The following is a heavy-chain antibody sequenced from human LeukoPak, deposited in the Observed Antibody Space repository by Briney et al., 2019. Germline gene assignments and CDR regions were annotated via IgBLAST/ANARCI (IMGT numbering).Heavy chain of an antibody. Sequence: SETLSLTSAVYGGSFSGYYWSWIRQPPGTGLEWIGEIDHSGSTNYNPSLKSRVTISVDTSKNQFSLKLSSVTAADTAVYYCARGADSGYDPLDYWGQGTLVTVSS. CDR1: GGSFSGYY. D-gene: IGHD5-12*01. CDR2: IDHSGST. CDR3: ARGADSGYDPLDY. V-gene: IGHV4-34*01. J-gene: IGHJ4*02.